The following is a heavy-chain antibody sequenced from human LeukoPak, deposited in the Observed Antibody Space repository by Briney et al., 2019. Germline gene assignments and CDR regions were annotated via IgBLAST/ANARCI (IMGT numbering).Heavy chain of an antibody. D-gene: IGHD3-10*01. CDR1: GYTFTGYY. Sequence: ASVKVSCKASGYTFTGYYMHWVRQAPGQGLEWMGWINPNSGGTNYAQKFQGRVTMTRDTSISTAYKELSRLRSDDTAVYYCARDLAGYYGSGNQSYYGMDVWGQGTTVTVSS. J-gene: IGHJ6*02. V-gene: IGHV1-2*02. CDR3: ARDLAGYYGSGNQSYYGMDV. CDR2: INPNSGGT.